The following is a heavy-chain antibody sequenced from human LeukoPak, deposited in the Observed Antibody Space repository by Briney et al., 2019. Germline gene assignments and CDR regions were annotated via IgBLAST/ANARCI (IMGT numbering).Heavy chain of an antibody. CDR1: GGTFSSYA. CDR2: IIPILGIA. D-gene: IGHD7-27*01. J-gene: IGHJ3*02. CDR3: ASTGDPGPDAFDI. Sequence: SVKVSCKASGGTFSSYAISWVRQAPGQGLEWMGRIIPILGIANYAQKFQGRVTITTDESTSTAYMELSSLRSEDTAVYYCASTGDPGPDAFDIWGQGTMVTVSS. V-gene: IGHV1-69*04.